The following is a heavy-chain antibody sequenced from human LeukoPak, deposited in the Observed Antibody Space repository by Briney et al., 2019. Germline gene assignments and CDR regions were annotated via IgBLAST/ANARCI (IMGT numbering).Heavy chain of an antibody. Sequence: GGSLRLSCAASGFTVSSNYMSWVRQAPGKGPEWVSVIYSGGTTYYADSVKGRFTISRDNVKNSLYLQMNSLRAEDTALYFCARISTTMIRGVTNWFDPWGQGTLVTVSS. D-gene: IGHD3-10*01. CDR2: IYSGGTT. CDR1: GFTVSSNY. CDR3: ARISTTMIRGVTNWFDP. J-gene: IGHJ5*02. V-gene: IGHV3-53*01.